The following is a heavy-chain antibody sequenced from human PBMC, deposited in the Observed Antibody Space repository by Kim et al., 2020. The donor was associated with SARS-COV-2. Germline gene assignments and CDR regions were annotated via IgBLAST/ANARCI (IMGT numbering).Heavy chain of an antibody. CDR3: AKVQVWFGDAIDS. CDR1: GFPFSSFA. V-gene: IGHV3-23*01. CDR2: ISASGATT. Sequence: GGSLRLSCAASGFPFSSFAMSWVRQAPGKGLEWVSTISASGATTYSADSVKGRLTISRDNSKNTLSLQMNSLRAEDTAVYYCAKVQVWFGDAIDSWGQGTLVTVSS. J-gene: IGHJ4*02. D-gene: IGHD3-10*01.